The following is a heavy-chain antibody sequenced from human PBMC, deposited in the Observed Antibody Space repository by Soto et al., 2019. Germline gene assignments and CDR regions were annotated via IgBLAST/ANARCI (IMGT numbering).Heavy chain of an antibody. CDR2: IDPSDSYT. D-gene: IGHD2-15*01. CDR1: GYSFTSYW. Sequence: GESLKISCKGSGYSFTSYWISWVRQMPGKGLEWMGRIDPSDSYTNYSPSFQGHVTISADKSISTAYLQWSSLKASDTAMYYCARLEYCSGGSCYLNYYGMDVWGQGTTVTVSS. J-gene: IGHJ6*02. V-gene: IGHV5-10-1*01. CDR3: ARLEYCSGGSCYLNYYGMDV.